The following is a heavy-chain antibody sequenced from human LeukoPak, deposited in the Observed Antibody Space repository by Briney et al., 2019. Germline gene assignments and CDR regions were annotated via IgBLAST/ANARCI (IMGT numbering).Heavy chain of an antibody. CDR2: ISAYNGNT. CDR3: AREDHSNYNY. CDR1: GYTFTSYG. V-gene: IGHV1-18*01. D-gene: IGHD4-11*01. J-gene: IGHJ4*02. Sequence: RASVKVSCKASGYTFTSYGISWVRQAPGQGLEWMGWISAYNGNTNYAQKLQGRVTMTTDTSASTAYMELSSLRSEDTAVYYCAREDHSNYNYWGQGTLVTVSS.